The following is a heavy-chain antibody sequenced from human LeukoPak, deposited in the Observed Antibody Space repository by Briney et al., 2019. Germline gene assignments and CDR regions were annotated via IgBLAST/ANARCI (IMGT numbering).Heavy chain of an antibody. CDR2: MNPNSGNT. CDR1: GYTFTSYD. J-gene: IGHJ6*03. CDR3: ARGVPNVWFGELLWMKFTGMNTRYYYYYMDV. Sequence: ASVKVSCKASGYTFTSYDINWVRQATGQGLEWMGWMNPNSGNTGYAQKFQGRVTMTRNTSISTAYMELSSLRSEDTAVYYCARGVPNVWFGELLWMKFTGMNTRYYYYYMDVWGKGTTVTISS. V-gene: IGHV1-8*01. D-gene: IGHD3-10*01.